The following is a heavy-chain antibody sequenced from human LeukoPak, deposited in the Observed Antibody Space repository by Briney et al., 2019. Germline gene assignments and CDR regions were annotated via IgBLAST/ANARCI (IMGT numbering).Heavy chain of an antibody. CDR1: GGSISSGGYY. V-gene: IGHV4-31*03. CDR3: ARAYDSSGYYLDY. D-gene: IGHD3-22*01. J-gene: IGHJ4*02. Sequence: SETLSLTCTVSGGSISSGGYYWSWIRQHPGKGPEWIGYIYYSGSTYYNPSLKSRVTISVDTSKNQFSLKLSSVTAADTAVYYCARAYDSSGYYLDYWGQGTLVTVSS. CDR2: IYYSGST.